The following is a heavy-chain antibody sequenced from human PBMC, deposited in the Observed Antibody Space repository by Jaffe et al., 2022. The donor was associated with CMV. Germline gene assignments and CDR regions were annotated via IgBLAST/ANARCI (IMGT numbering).Heavy chain of an antibody. CDR2: IYYSGST. J-gene: IGHJ4*02. Sequence: QVQLQESGPGLVKPSETLSLTCTVSGGSISSYYWSWIRQPPGKGLEWIGYIYYSGSTNYNPSLKSRVTISVDTSKNQFSLKLSSVTAADTAVYYCAREMRGSSGSRNYFDYWGQGTLVTVSS. CDR1: GGSISSYY. D-gene: IGHD3-22*01. CDR3: AREMRGSSGSRNYFDY. V-gene: IGHV4-59*01.